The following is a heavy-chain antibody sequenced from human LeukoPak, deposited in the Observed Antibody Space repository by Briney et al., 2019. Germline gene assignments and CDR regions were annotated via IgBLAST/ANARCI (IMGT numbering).Heavy chain of an antibody. CDR2: ISAYNGNT. J-gene: IGHJ4*02. CDR1: GYTFTSYG. CDR3: ARIAHYDSSGMPDY. D-gene: IGHD3-22*01. Sequence: ASVKVSCKASGYTFTSYGISWVRQAPGQGLEWMGWISAYNGNTNYAQKLQGRVTMTTDTSTSTAHMELRSLRSDDTAVYYCARIAHYDSSGMPDYWGQGTLVTVSS. V-gene: IGHV1-18*01.